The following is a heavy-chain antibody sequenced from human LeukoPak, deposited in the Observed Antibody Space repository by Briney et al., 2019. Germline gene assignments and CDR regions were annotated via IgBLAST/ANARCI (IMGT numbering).Heavy chain of an antibody. J-gene: IGHJ4*02. D-gene: IGHD2-21*02. Sequence: SETLSLTCTVSGGSISSGGYYWSWIRQHPGKGLEWIGYIYYSGSTYYNPSLKSRVTISVDTSKNQFSLKLSSVTAADTAVYYCASSYCGGDCSLVGSFDYWGQGTLVTVSS. CDR1: GGSISSGGYY. V-gene: IGHV4-31*03. CDR2: IYYSGST. CDR3: ASSYCGGDCSLVGSFDY.